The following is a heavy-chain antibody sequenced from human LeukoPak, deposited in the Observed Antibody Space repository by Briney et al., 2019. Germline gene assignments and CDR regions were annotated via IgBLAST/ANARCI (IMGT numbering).Heavy chain of an antibody. CDR2: VSSSSSYI. CDR1: GFTFSSYA. V-gene: IGHV3-21*01. CDR3: ARGGVDYGNYGLALYYYYGMDV. J-gene: IGHJ6*02. Sequence: PGGSLRLSCAASGFTFSSYAMHWVRQAPGKGLEWVSSVSSSSSYIYYADSVKGRFTISRDNAKNSLYLQMNSLRAEDTAVYYCARGGVDYGNYGLALYYYYGMDVWGQGTTVTVSS. D-gene: IGHD4-11*01.